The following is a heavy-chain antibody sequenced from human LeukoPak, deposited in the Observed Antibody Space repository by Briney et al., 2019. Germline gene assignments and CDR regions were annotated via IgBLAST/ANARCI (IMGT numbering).Heavy chain of an antibody. CDR3: AKDGGLWVSAHWGDS. V-gene: IGHV3-23*01. D-gene: IGHD7-27*01. CDR1: GFTFSSYT. Sequence: GGSLRLSCAASGFTFSSYTMSWVRQAPGKGLEWVSPITTSDGNTYYADSVKGRFTVSRDNSKNTLFLQMNSLRAEDTAVYYCAKDGGLWVSAHWGDSWGQGTLVTVSS. CDR2: ITTSDGNT. J-gene: IGHJ4*02.